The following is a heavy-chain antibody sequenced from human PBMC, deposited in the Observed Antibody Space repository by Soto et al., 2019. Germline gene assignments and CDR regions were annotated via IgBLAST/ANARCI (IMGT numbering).Heavy chain of an antibody. CDR2: ITAYNDNT. V-gene: IGHV1-18*01. J-gene: IGHJ4*02. CDR1: GYTFTSFG. Sequence: VKVSCKGSGYTFTSFGITWVRQAPGHGLEWMGWITAYNDNTNYAQKFQGRVTMTTDTSTSTAYMELRSLRSDDTAVYYCARVGGVKGYHYVDAPDYWGQGTLVTVSS. D-gene: IGHD4-17*01. CDR3: ARVGGVKGYHYVDAPDY.